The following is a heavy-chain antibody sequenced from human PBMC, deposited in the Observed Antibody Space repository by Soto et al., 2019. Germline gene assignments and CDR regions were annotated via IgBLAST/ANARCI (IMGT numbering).Heavy chain of an antibody. V-gene: IGHV3-33*01. Sequence: QVQLVESGGGVVQPGRSPRLSCAASGFTFSNYGMHWVRQAPGKGLEWVAVIWYDGNNKYYADSVKGRFTISRDNSKNTLYLQMNSLRAEDTAVYYCARDLQGSGSFYSPDYWGQGTLVTVSS. D-gene: IGHD3-10*01. J-gene: IGHJ4*02. CDR3: ARDLQGSGSFYSPDY. CDR1: GFTFSNYG. CDR2: IWYDGNNK.